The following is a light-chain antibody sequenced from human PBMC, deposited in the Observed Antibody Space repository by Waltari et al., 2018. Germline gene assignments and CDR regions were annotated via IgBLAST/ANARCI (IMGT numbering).Light chain of an antibody. CDR2: DVS. J-gene: IGLJ1*01. Sequence: QSALTQPASVSGSPGQSITIPCTGTSSDVGDYNYVSWYQQHPGKAPKLMIYDVSKRPSGVSNRFSGSKSGNTASLTISGLQAEDEADYYCSSYTSSSTRVLGTGTEVTVL. CDR1: SSDVGDYNY. CDR3: SSYTSSSTRV. V-gene: IGLV2-14*03.